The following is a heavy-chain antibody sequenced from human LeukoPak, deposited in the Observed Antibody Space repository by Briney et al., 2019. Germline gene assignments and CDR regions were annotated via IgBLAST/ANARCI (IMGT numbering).Heavy chain of an antibody. CDR2: IYYSGST. D-gene: IGHD6-19*01. Sequence: SETLSLTCTVSGGSISSSSCYWGWIRQPPGKGLEWIGSIYYSGSTYYNPSLKSRVTISVDTSKNQFSLKLSSVTAADTAVYYCEVAGTNPYYFDYWGQGTLVTVSS. CDR1: GGSISSSSCY. V-gene: IGHV4-39*01. J-gene: IGHJ4*02. CDR3: EVAGTNPYYFDY.